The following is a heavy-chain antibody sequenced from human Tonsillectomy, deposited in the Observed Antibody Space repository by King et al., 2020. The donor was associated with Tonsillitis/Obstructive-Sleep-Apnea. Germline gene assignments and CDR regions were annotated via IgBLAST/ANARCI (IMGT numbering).Heavy chain of an antibody. Sequence: QLQESGPGLVKPSETLSLTCTVSGGSISSSSYYWGWIRQPPGKGLEWIGSIYYSGSTYYNPSHKSRVTISVDTSKNQFSLKLSSVTAADTAVYYCARRRLGTCYFDLWGRGTLVTVSS. CDR2: IYYSGST. V-gene: IGHV4-39*01. CDR1: GGSISSSSYY. D-gene: IGHD3-10*01. CDR3: ARRRLGTCYFDL. J-gene: IGHJ2*01.